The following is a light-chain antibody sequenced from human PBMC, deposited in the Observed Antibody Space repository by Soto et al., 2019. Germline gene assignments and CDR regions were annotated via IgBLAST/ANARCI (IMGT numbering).Light chain of an antibody. CDR1: SGHSSYA. Sequence: QSVLTQSLSASASLGASVKLTCTLSSGHSSYAIAWHQQQPEKGPRYLMKLNSDGSHSKGDGIPDRFSGSSSGAERYLTISSLQSEDEADYYCQTWGTGIAVFGGGTQLTVL. CDR3: QTWGTGIAV. V-gene: IGLV4-69*01. CDR2: LNSDGSH. J-gene: IGLJ7*01.